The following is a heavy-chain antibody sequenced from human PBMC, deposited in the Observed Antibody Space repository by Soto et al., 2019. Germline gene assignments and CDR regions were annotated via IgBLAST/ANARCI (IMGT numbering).Heavy chain of an antibody. CDR2: IYSGGST. D-gene: IGHD3-10*01. J-gene: IGHJ4*02. CDR3: ARPDTVRGVSY. Sequence: EVQLVESGGGLVQPGGSLRLSCVVSGFTVSNNYMSWVRQAPGKGLEWVSVIYSGGSTSYINSVKGRFTIYRDTSKNTVYLQMNSLRAEDTAVYYCARPDTVRGVSYWGQGTLVTVSS. V-gene: IGHV3-66*01. CDR1: GFTVSNNY.